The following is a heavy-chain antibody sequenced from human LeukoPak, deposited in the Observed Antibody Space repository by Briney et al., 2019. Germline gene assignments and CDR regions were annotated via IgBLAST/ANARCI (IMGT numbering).Heavy chain of an antibody. CDR2: ISAYNGNT. V-gene: IGHV1-18*01. D-gene: IGHD3-3*01. CDR1: GGTFSNYA. Sequence: ASVKVSCKASGGTFSNYAISWVRQAPGQGLEWMGWISAYNGNTNYAQKLQGRVTMTTDTSTSTAYMELRSLRSDDTAVYYCARYYDFWSGYYQFDYWGQGTLVTVSS. CDR3: ARYYDFWSGYYQFDY. J-gene: IGHJ4*02.